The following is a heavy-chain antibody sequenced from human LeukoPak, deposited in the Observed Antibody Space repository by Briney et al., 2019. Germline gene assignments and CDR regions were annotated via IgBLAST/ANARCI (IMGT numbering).Heavy chain of an antibody. V-gene: IGHV3-21*01. Sequence: VSQAPGKGLEWVSSISSSSSYIYYADSVKGRFTISRDNAKNSLYLQMNSLRAEDTAVYYCARDSTYDAFDIWGQGTMVTVSS. J-gene: IGHJ3*02. CDR2: ISSSSSYI. D-gene: IGHD3-3*02. CDR3: ARDSTYDAFDI.